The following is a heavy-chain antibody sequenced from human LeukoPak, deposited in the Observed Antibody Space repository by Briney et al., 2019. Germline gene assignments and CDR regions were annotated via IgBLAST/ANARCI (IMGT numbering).Heavy chain of an antibody. V-gene: IGHV3-30*02. CDR1: GFTFSSYG. J-gene: IGHJ4*02. CDR2: IRYDGSYK. CDR3: AKGDRSSWSPFDY. D-gene: IGHD6-13*01. Sequence: PGGSLRLSCAASGFTFSSYGMHWVRQAPGKGLEWVTFIRYDGSYKYYADSVKGRFTISRDNSKNTLYLQMNSLRAEDTALYYCAKGDRSSWSPFDYWGQGTWVTVSP.